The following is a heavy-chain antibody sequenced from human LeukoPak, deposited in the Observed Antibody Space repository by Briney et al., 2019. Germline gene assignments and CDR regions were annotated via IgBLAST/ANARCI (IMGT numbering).Heavy chain of an antibody. J-gene: IGHJ6*02. CDR2: IYYSGST. Sequence: SEPLSLPCTVSGGSISSSSYYWGWIRQPPGKGLEWIGSIYYSGSTYYNPSLKSRVTISVDTSKNQFSLKLSSVTAADTAVYYCARPIFTAMVRDYYYYGMDVWGQGTTVTVSS. V-gene: IGHV4-39*01. CDR3: ARPIFTAMVRDYYYYGMDV. CDR1: GGSISSSSYY. D-gene: IGHD5-18*01.